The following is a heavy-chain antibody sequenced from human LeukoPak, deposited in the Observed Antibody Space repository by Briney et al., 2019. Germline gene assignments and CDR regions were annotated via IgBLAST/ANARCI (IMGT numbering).Heavy chain of an antibody. CDR2: ISTYNGNT. CDR1: GYTFTSYG. Sequence: ASVTVSCTASGYTFTSYGISWVRQAPGQGLEWMGWISTYNGNTNYAQKLQGRVTMSTDTSTSTAYMELRSLRSDDTAVYYCARDGVSGVCNYWGQGTLVTVSS. J-gene: IGHJ4*02. D-gene: IGHD3-3*01. CDR3: ARDGVSGVCNY. V-gene: IGHV1-18*01.